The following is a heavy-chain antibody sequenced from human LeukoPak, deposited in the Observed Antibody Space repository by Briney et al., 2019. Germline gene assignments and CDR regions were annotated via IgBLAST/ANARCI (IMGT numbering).Heavy chain of an antibody. CDR3: ARSVAVAGPYFDY. CDR2: ISSSSSYI. D-gene: IGHD6-19*01. J-gene: IGHJ4*02. Sequence: GGSLRLSWAASGFTLGSYTMNWVGQAQGGGREWVSSISSSSSYIYYADSVKGRFTISRDNAKNSLYLQMNSLRAEDTAVYYCARSVAVAGPYFDYWGQGTLVTVSS. V-gene: IGHV3-21*01. CDR1: GFTLGSYT.